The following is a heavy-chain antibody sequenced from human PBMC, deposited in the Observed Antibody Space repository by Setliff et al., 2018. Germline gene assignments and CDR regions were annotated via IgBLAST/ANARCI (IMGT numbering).Heavy chain of an antibody. J-gene: IGHJ4*02. V-gene: IGHV1-2*04. CDR1: GYTLTELS. CDR2: INPNSGGT. D-gene: IGHD3-22*01. Sequence: ASVKVSCKVSGYTLTELSRHWVRQAPGQGLEWMGWINPNSGGTNYAQKFQGWVTMTRDTSISTAYMELSRLRSEDTAVYYCATETGGSGYYYWGQGTLVTVSS. CDR3: ATETGGSGYYY.